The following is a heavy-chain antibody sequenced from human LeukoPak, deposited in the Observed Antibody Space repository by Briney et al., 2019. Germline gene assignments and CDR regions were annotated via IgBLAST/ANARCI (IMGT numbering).Heavy chain of an antibody. Sequence: ASVKVSCKVSGYTFTDYYMHWVQQAPGKGLEWMGLVYPEDGETIYAEKFQGRVTITADTSTDTAYMELSSLRSEDTAVYYCATGVGCSSTSCSEGPFDYWGQGTLVTVSS. CDR1: GYTFTDYY. V-gene: IGHV1-69-2*01. D-gene: IGHD2-2*01. CDR3: ATGVGCSSTSCSEGPFDY. CDR2: VYPEDGET. J-gene: IGHJ4*02.